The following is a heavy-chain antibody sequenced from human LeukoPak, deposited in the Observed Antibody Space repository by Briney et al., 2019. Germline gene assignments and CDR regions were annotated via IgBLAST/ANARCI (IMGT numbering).Heavy chain of an antibody. J-gene: IGHJ4*02. V-gene: IGHV1-2*02. CDR3: ARGDYDSLSFDL. CDR1: GYTFTGYY. Sequence: ASVKVSCMASGYTFTGYYMHWVRQAPGQGLEWMGWINPKSGGSIYAQKFQGRVTMTRDTSISTAYMELSRLRSDDTAVYYCARGDYDSLSFDLWGQGTLVTVSS. CDR2: INPKSGGS. D-gene: IGHD3-22*01.